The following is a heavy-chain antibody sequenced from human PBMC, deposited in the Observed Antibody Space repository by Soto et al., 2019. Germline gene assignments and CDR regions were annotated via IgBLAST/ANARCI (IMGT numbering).Heavy chain of an antibody. CDR1: GFTFSSYA. Sequence: GGXLRLSCAASGFTFSSYAMSWVRQAPGKGLEGVSAISGSGGSTYYADSVKGRFTISRDNSKNTLYLQMNSLRAEDTAVYYCAKDMYQLLETYYFDYWGQGTLVTVSS. J-gene: IGHJ4*02. D-gene: IGHD2-2*01. CDR3: AKDMYQLLETYYFDY. V-gene: IGHV3-23*01. CDR2: ISGSGGST.